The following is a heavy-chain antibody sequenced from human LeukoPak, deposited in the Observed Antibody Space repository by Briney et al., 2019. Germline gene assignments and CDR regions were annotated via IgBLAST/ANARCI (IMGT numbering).Heavy chain of an antibody. J-gene: IGHJ4*02. CDR3: ARYVVVPAAAFDY. CDR1: GGSIITRSYY. CDR2: ISDTGST. Sequence: PSETLSLTCTVSGGSIITRSYYWGWIRRPPGKGLEWLGTISDTGSTYYSPSLKSRVTMSVDTSKKQFSLRLSSVTAADTAVYYCARYVVVPAAAFDYWGQGTLVTVSS. D-gene: IGHD2-2*01. V-gene: IGHV4-39*01.